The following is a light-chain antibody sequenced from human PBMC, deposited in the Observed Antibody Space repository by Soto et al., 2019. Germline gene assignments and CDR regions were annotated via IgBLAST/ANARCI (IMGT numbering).Light chain of an antibody. J-gene: IGLJ2*01. V-gene: IGLV1-40*01. CDR2: GNS. Sequence: QPVLTQPPSVSGAPGQRVTISCAGSSSNIGAGYDVHWYQQLPGTAPKLLINGNSYRPSGVPDRFSGSKSGTSASLAITGLQAEDEADYYCQSYDSSLSGVVFGGGTQLTVL. CDR1: SSNIGAGYD. CDR3: QSYDSSLSGVV.